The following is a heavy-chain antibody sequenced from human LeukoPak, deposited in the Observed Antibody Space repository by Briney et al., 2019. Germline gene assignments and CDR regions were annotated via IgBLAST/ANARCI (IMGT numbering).Heavy chain of an antibody. D-gene: IGHD5-12*01. CDR3: ARVEGYSGYDLLGY. J-gene: IGHJ4*02. V-gene: IGHV4-39*07. Sequence: ETLSLTCTVSGGSISSSSYYWGWIRQPPGKGLEWIGSIYYSGSTYYNPSLKSRVTISVDTSKNQFSLKLSSVTAADTAVYYCARVEGYSGYDLLGYWGQGTLVTVSS. CDR2: IYYSGST. CDR1: GGSISSSSYY.